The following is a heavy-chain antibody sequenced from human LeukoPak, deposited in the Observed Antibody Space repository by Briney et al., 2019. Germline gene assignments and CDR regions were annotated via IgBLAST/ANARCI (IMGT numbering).Heavy chain of an antibody. V-gene: IGHV3-30*01. Sequence: GGSLRLSCAASGFTFREYYMSWIRQAPGKGLEWVAVISYDGSNKYYADSVKGRFTISRDNSKNTLYLQMNSLRAEDTAVYYCARGVGGHRYYDRSGYYRYWGQGTLVTVSS. CDR3: ARGVGGHRYYDRSGYYRY. CDR1: GFTFREYY. D-gene: IGHD3-22*01. CDR2: ISYDGSNK. J-gene: IGHJ4*02.